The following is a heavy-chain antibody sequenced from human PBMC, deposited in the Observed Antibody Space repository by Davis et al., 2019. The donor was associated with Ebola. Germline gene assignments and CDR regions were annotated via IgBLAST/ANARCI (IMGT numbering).Heavy chain of an antibody. CDR2: IHPRAAGLT. CDR1: GYRFTDNN. Sequence: ASVKVSCKTSGYRFTDNNIHWVRQAPGQGLEWMGIIHPRAAGLTTYAQKFQGRLTMTIDTSTTTVYMQLSSLRSEDTAVYYCARDREGAWTFDIWGQGTMVTVSS. J-gene: IGHJ3*02. D-gene: IGHD1-1*01. V-gene: IGHV1-46*01. CDR3: ARDREGAWTFDI.